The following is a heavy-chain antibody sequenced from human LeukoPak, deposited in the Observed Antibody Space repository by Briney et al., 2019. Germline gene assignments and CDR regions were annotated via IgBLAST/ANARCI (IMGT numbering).Heavy chain of an antibody. J-gene: IGHJ4*02. CDR2: IIPILGIA. V-gene: IGHV1-69*04. Sequence: GASVKVSCKASGGTFISYAISWVRQAPGQGLEWMGRIIPILGIANYAQKFQGRVTITADKSTSTAYMELSSLRSEDTAVYYCARDENYYDSSGYVDYWGQGTLVTVSS. D-gene: IGHD3-22*01. CDR1: GGTFISYA. CDR3: ARDENYYDSSGYVDY.